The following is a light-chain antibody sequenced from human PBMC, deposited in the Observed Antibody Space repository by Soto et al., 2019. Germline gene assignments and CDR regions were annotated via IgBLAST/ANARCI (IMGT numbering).Light chain of an antibody. CDR3: QQYDSSPRT. Sequence: EIVFTQSPATLSLSKGERATLSCRASHSVGSYLAWYQQKPGQAPRLLIYGASSRATGIPDRFSGSGSGTDFTLTISRLEPEDFAVYYCQQYDSSPRTFGQGTKVDI. CDR2: GAS. CDR1: HSVGSY. V-gene: IGKV3-20*01. J-gene: IGKJ1*01.